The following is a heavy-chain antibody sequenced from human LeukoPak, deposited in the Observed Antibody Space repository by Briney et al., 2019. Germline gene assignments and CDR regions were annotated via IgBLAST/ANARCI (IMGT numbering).Heavy chain of an antibody. CDR1: GYTFTSYD. V-gene: IGHV1-8*01. D-gene: IGHD3-3*01. J-gene: IGHJ6*03. Sequence: ASVKVSCKASGYTFTSYDINWVRQATGQGHEWMGWMNPNSGNTGYAQKFQGRVTMTRNTSISTAYMELSSLRSEDTAVYYCARGLKYDFWSGIWYYYYYMDVWGKGTTVTVSS. CDR2: MNPNSGNT. CDR3: ARGLKYDFWSGIWYYYYYMDV.